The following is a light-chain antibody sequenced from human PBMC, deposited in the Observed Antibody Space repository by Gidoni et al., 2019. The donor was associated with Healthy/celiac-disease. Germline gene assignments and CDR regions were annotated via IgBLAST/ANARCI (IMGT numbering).Light chain of an antibody. CDR2: WAS. CDR1: QSVLYSSNNKNY. Sequence: TVMTQSPDTLALSLGERATINCKSSQSVLYSSNNKNYLAWYQQKPGQPPKLLIYWASTRESGVPDQFSGSGSGTDFTLTISSLQAEDVAVYYCQQYYSTPYTFGQGTKLEIK. V-gene: IGKV4-1*01. J-gene: IGKJ2*01. CDR3: QQYYSTPYT.